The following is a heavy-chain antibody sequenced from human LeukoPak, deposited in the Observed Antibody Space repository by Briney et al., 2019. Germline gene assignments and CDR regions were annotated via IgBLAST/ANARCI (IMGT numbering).Heavy chain of an antibody. CDR3: ARYFSGRTLDY. Sequence: SETLSLTCTVSGGSISSYYWSWIRQSAGKGLEWIGRIYPSGSTNYNPSLKSRVTISVDTSKNQFSLKLSSVTAADTAVYYCARYFSGRTLDYWGQGTLVTVSS. CDR2: IYPSGST. D-gene: IGHD1-1*01. J-gene: IGHJ4*02. CDR1: GGSISSYY. V-gene: IGHV4-4*07.